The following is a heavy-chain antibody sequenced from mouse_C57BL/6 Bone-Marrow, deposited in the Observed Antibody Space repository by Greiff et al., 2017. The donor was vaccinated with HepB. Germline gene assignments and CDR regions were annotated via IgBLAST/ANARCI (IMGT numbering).Heavy chain of an antibody. Sequence: EVQLQESGPELVKPGASVKIPCKASGYTFTDYNMDWVKQSHGKSLEWIGDINPNNGGTIYNQKFKGKATLTVDKSSSTAYMELRSLTSEDTAVYYCARRDYGSSYAYFDYWGQGTTLTVSS. D-gene: IGHD1-1*01. V-gene: IGHV1-18*01. CDR2: INPNNGGT. CDR3: ARRDYGSSYAYFDY. J-gene: IGHJ2*01. CDR1: GYTFTDYN.